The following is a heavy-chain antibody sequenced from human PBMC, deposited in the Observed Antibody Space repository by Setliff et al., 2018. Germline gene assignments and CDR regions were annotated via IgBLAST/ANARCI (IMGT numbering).Heavy chain of an antibody. J-gene: IGHJ3*01. CDR3: AKDKYSFGSGIYWNSFDL. CDR2: INYSGIT. Sequence: PSETLSLTCSVSGDSISSSSYYWGWIRQPPGKGLEWIGSINYSGITYYSPSLKSRVIVSVDTSKNQFSLKLSSVTAADTAVYYCAKDKYSFGSGIYWNSFDLWGQGTMVTV. D-gene: IGHD3-10*01. CDR1: GDSISSSSYY. V-gene: IGHV4-39*02.